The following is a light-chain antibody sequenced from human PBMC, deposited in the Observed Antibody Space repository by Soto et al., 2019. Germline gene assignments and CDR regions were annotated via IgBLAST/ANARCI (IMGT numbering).Light chain of an antibody. V-gene: IGKV3-20*01. J-gene: IGKJ5*01. CDR2: DAS. CDR1: QSVSSN. Sequence: VMTQSPATLTVSPGERATLSCRASQSVSSNLAWYQQKPGQAPRLLIHDASTRATDIPARFSGSGSGTDFTLTISRLEPEDFAVYHCQKYGSSPLITFGQGTRLEIK. CDR3: QKYGSSPLIT.